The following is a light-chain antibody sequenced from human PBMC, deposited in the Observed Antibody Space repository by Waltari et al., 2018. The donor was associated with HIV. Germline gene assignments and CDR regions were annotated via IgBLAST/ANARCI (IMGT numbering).Light chain of an antibody. J-gene: IGLJ1*01. CDR2: EVS. CDR1: SSDVGSYNL. CDR3: CSYACSSTFYV. V-gene: IGLV2-23*02. Sequence: QSALTQPASVSGSPGQSITISCTGTSSDVGSYNLVSWYQQHPGKAPKLMIYEVSKRPSGVSNRFSGSKSVNTASLTISGLQAEDEADYYCCSYACSSTFYVFGTGTKVTVL.